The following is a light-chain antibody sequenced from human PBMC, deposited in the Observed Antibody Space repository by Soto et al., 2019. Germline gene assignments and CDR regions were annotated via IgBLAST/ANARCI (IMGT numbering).Light chain of an antibody. J-gene: IGKJ2*01. Sequence: EVVLTQSPDTLSLSPGERATLSCRASQAVTGNYLAWYQQKPGQAPRLLIYGASNRATGIADRFSGSGSGTDFTLTISRLEPEDFAVYYCQQCGPSLKYTFGQGTKPEIK. V-gene: IGKV3-20*01. CDR2: GAS. CDR3: QQCGPSLKYT. CDR1: QAVTGNY.